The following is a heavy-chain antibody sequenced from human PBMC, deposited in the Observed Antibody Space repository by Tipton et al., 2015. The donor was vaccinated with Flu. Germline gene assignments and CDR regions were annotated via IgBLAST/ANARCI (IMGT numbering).Heavy chain of an antibody. D-gene: IGHD3-10*01. CDR3: ARAVVRGYLGY. V-gene: IGHV4-39*07. Sequence: TLSLTCTVSGGSISSSSYYWGWIRQPPGKGLEWIGSIYYSGSTYYNPSLKSRVTISVDTSKNQFSLKLSSVTAADTAVYYCARAVVRGYLGYWGQGTLVTVSS. CDR1: GGSISSSSYY. J-gene: IGHJ4*02. CDR2: IYYSGST.